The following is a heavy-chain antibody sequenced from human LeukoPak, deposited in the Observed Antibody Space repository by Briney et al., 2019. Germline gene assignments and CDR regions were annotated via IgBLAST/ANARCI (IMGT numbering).Heavy chain of an antibody. CDR1: GFTFSSYE. V-gene: IGHV3-48*03. CDR2: ISSSGSTR. Sequence: PGGSLRLSCAASGFTFSSYEMNWVRQAPGKGLEWVSYISSSGSTRYYADSVKGRFTISRDNAKNSLYLQMNSLRAEDTAVYYCARGPRRGYSYDLGFDYWGQGTLVTVSS. CDR3: ARGPRRGYSYDLGFDY. D-gene: IGHD5-18*01. J-gene: IGHJ4*02.